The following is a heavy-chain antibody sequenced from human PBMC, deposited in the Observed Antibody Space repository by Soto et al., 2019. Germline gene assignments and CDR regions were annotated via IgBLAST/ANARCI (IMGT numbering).Heavy chain of an antibody. CDR3: ARDRDDYGSGNYYNRIDF. J-gene: IGHJ4*02. CDR1: GGIFSTYA. Sequence: QVQLVQSGAEVKKPGSSVKVSCKASGGIFSTYAISWLRQAPGQGLEWMGGIIPLFGTPNYAQRFQARVTITAVEATSTAYMELGRLRSEDTAVYYCARDRDDYGSGNYYNRIDFWGQGTLVTVSS. V-gene: IGHV1-69*01. D-gene: IGHD3-10*01. CDR2: IIPLFGTP.